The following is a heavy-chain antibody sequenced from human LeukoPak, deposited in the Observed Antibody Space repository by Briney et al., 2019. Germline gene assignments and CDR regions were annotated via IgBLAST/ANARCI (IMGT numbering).Heavy chain of an antibody. V-gene: IGHV3-7*01. CDR2: INEDGSEK. D-gene: IGHD2/OR15-2a*01. J-gene: IGHJ4*02. CDR1: GFSFSRYS. CDR3: ARPGAGGGNYFRYYYDQ. Sequence: GGSLRLSCAASGFSFSRYSMTWVRQAPGRGLEWVANINEDGSEKKYVGSVKGRFSISRDNAESSLYLQMNSLRAEDTAVYYCARPGAGGGNYFRYYYDQWGQGTLVTVSS.